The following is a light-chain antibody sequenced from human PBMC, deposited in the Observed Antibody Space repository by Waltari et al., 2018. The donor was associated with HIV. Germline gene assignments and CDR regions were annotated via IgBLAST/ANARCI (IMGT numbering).Light chain of an antibody. V-gene: IGLV2-14*01. Sequence: ITISCTGTSSDVGDYNYVSWYQQRPGKAPKLMIYEVSNRPSGVSNRFSGSKSGNTASLTISGLQAEDEADYYCSSYTTSSVVFGGGTKLTVL. CDR3: SSYTTSSVV. J-gene: IGLJ2*01. CDR1: SSDVGDYNY. CDR2: EVS.